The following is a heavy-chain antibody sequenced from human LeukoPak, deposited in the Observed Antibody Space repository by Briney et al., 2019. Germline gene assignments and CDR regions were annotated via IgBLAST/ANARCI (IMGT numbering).Heavy chain of an antibody. CDR2: ISYSGADT. D-gene: IGHD3-10*01. Sequence: GGSLRLSCAASGFTFSSYAMNWVRQAPGKGLEWVSSISYSGADTHYADSVKGRFTVSRDNSKNTLYLQMNSLRAEDTAVYYCAKDRSGSGTYGLDYWGQGTPVTVSS. CDR3: AKDRSGSGTYGLDY. V-gene: IGHV3-23*01. CDR1: GFTFSSYA. J-gene: IGHJ4*02.